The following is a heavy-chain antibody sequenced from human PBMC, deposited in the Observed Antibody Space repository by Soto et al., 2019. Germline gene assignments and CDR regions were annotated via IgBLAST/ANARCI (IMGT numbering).Heavy chain of an antibody. Sequence: SVKVSCKASGGTFSSYAISWVRQAPGQGLEWMGGIIPIFGTANYAQKFQGRVTITADESTSTAYMELGSLRSEDTAVYYCARGLAMTTVKRGYYYYGMDVWGQGTTVTVSS. V-gene: IGHV1-69*13. J-gene: IGHJ6*02. CDR1: GGTFSSYA. CDR3: ARGLAMTTVKRGYYYYGMDV. D-gene: IGHD4-17*01. CDR2: IIPIFGTA.